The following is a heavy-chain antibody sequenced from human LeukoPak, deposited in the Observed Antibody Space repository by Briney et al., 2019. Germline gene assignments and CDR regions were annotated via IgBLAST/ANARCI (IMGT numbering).Heavy chain of an antibody. D-gene: IGHD6-13*01. CDR3: ARDLGVYGNFDY. CDR1: GFTFSSYA. Sequence: GGSLRLSCAASGFTFSSYAMSWVRQAPGKGLEWVSAISGSGGSTYYADSVKGRFTISRDNSKNTLYLQMNSLRAEDTAVYYCARDLGVYGNFDYWGQGTLVTVSS. J-gene: IGHJ4*02. CDR2: ISGSGGST. V-gene: IGHV3-23*01.